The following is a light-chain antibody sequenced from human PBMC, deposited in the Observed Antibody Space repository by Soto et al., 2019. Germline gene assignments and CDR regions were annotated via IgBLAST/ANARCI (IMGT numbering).Light chain of an antibody. V-gene: IGKV3-20*01. CDR2: GAS. CDR3: QQYDSSPLT. CDR1: QSFSNSY. Sequence: EIVLTQSPGTLSLAPGERATLSCRASQSFSNSYLAWYQQKPGQAPRLVIYGASRRATGIPDRFSASGSGTDFTLTISRLEPDDFAVYYCQQYDSSPLTFGGGTKVEFK. J-gene: IGKJ4*01.